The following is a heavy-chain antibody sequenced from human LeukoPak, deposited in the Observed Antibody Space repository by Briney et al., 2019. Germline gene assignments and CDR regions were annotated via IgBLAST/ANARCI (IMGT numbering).Heavy chain of an antibody. D-gene: IGHD1-14*01. CDR3: ARDRARIH. J-gene: IGHJ4*02. V-gene: IGHV3-30*07. CDR1: GFKFSSYA. Sequence: PGGSLRLSCAASGFKFSSYAFHWVRQAPGQGLHWVAVISFDGTNIHYADSVKGRFTISRDNSKNTLYLQMNSLRAEDTAVYYCARDRARIHWGQGTLVTVSS. CDR2: ISFDGTNI.